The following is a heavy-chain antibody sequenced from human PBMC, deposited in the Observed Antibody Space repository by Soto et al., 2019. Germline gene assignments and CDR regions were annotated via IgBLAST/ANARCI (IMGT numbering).Heavy chain of an antibody. CDR3: ARAREGYSIDLNWFDP. Sequence: SSETLSLTCTVSGGSISSGDYYWSWIRQPPGKGLEWIGYIYYSGSTYYNPSLKSRVTISVDTSKNQFSLKLSSVTAADTAVYYCARAREGYSIDLNWFDPWGQGTLVTVSS. V-gene: IGHV4-30-4*01. J-gene: IGHJ5*02. CDR1: GGSISSGDYY. D-gene: IGHD4-4*01. CDR2: IYYSGST.